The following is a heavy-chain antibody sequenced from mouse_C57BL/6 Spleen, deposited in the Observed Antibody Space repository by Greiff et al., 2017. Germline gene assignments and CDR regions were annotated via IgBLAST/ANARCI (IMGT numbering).Heavy chain of an antibody. CDR1: GYTFTSYW. V-gene: IGHV1-64*01. J-gene: IGHJ1*03. CDR3: TRSPYNYGSSFHWFFDV. Sequence: QVQLQQPGAELVKPGASVKLSCKASGYTFTSYWMHWVKQRPGQGLEWIGMIHPNSGSTNYNEKFKSKATLTVDKSSSTAYMQLSSLTSEDSAVYYCTRSPYNYGSSFHWFFDVWGTGPTFTVSS. D-gene: IGHD1-1*01. CDR2: IHPNSGST.